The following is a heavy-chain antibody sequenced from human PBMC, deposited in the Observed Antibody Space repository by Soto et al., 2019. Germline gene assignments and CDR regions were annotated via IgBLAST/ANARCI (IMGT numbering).Heavy chain of an antibody. Sequence: QVQLVQSGAEVKKPGASVKVSCKASGYTFTTYYMHWVRQAPGQGLEWMGIISLDGGRTSYAQKFQGRVTMTRDTSTSTVYMELSSLRSEDTAVYYCATRDPGHYWGQGTLVTVSS. J-gene: IGHJ4*02. CDR1: GYTFTTYY. CDR2: ISLDGGRT. V-gene: IGHV1-46*01. CDR3: ATRDPGHY.